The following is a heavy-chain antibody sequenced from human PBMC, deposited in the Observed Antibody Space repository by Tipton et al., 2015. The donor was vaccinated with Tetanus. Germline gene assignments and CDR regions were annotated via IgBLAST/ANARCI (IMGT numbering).Heavy chain of an antibody. Sequence: SLRLSCAASGFIFSSYGIHWVRQAPGKGLEWVAVSWYDGTDKYYADSVKGRFTISRDNSKNPLYLQMNRLRAEDTAVYYCAREAGCSGGSCFSGDFDNWGQGTQVPVSS. V-gene: IGHV3-33*01. CDR2: SWYDGTDK. CDR1: GFIFSSYG. CDR3: AREAGCSGGSCFSGDFDN. J-gene: IGHJ4*02. D-gene: IGHD2-15*01.